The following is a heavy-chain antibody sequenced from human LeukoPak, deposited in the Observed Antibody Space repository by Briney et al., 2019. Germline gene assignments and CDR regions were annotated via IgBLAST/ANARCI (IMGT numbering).Heavy chain of an antibody. CDR3: ARYSGSYEHDY. CDR2: SADNT. V-gene: IGHV3-23*01. J-gene: IGHJ4*02. D-gene: IGHD1-26*01. Sequence: GGSLRLSCAASGFTFSTYAMTWVRQAPGKGLEWVSGSADNTYYADSVKGRFTISRDNSKNTLYLQMNSLRVEDTAVYYCARYSGSYEHDYWGQGTLVTVSS. CDR1: GFTFSTYA.